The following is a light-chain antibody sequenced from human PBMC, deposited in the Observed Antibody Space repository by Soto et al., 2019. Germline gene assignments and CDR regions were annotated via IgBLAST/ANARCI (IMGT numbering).Light chain of an antibody. CDR1: GSDVGSYNY. CDR3: SSYTTDTIWV. J-gene: IGLJ3*02. V-gene: IGLV2-14*01. CDR2: EVN. Sequence: QSALTQPASVSGSPGQSITLSCIGTGSDVGSYNYVSWYQQRPGKAPKLMIYEVNNRPSGVSDRFSGSKSANTASLTISGLQSEDEATYYCSSYTTDTIWVFGGGTKVTAL.